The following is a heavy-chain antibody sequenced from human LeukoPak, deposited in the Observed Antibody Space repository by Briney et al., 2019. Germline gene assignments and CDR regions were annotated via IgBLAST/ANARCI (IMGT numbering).Heavy chain of an antibody. J-gene: IGHJ4*02. CDR2: INSDGSST. V-gene: IGHV3-74*01. CDR3: VAGCSGGSCYPGY. D-gene: IGHD2-15*01. Sequence: PGGSRRLSCAASGFTFSSYWMHWVRQAPGKGLVWVSHINSDGSSTNYADSVKGRFTISRDNAKKTLYLQMNSLRAEDTAVYYCVAGCSGGSCYPGYWGQGTLATVSS. CDR1: GFTFSSYW.